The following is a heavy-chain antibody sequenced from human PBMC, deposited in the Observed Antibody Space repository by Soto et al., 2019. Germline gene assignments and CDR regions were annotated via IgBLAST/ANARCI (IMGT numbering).Heavy chain of an antibody. CDR2: IYYTGST. Sequence: LSLTCTFSGGSISSGGYYWSWIRQHPGKGLEWIGYIYYTGSTYYNPSLKSRVTISVDTSKNQFSLKLSSVTAADTAVYYCARSAGWTDSSGYYPWGQGTLVTVSS. CDR1: GGSISSGGYY. V-gene: IGHV4-31*03. CDR3: ARSAGWTDSSGYYP. D-gene: IGHD3-22*01. J-gene: IGHJ5*02.